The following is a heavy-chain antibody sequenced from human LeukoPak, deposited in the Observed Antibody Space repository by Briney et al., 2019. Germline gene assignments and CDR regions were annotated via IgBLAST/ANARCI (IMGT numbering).Heavy chain of an antibody. V-gene: IGHV1-18*01. CDR1: GYTFTSYG. CDR2: INPYNGNT. J-gene: IGHJ4*02. Sequence: ASVKVSCKASGYTFTSYGISWVGQAPGQGLEWMGWINPYNGNTNYAQKLQGRVAMTTDTSTSTAYMELRSLRSDDTAVYYCARDRGYSSGWYKGYFDYWGQGTLVTVSS. CDR3: ARDRGYSSGWYKGYFDY. D-gene: IGHD6-19*01.